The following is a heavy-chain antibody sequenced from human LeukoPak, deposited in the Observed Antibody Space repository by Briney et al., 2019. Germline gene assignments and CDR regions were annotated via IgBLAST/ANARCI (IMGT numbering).Heavy chain of an antibody. V-gene: IGHV4-34*01. CDR2: INHSGST. Sequence: SETLSLTCAVYGGSFSGYYWSWIRQPPGKGLEWIGEINHSGSTNYNPSLKSRVTISVDTSKNQFSLKLSSVTAADTAVYYCARAGPWAFDIWGQGTMVTVSS. CDR3: ARAGPWAFDI. J-gene: IGHJ3*02. CDR1: GGSFSGYY.